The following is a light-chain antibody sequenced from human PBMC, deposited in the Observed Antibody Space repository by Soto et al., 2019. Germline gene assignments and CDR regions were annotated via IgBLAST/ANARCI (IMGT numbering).Light chain of an antibody. J-gene: IGKJ1*01. Sequence: AIQMTQSPSSLSASVGDRVTITCRASQGIRNDLGWYQQKPGKAPKLLIYAASSLQSGVPSRFSGSGSGTDFTLTINSLEPEDFALYYCQQRYNWPPTFGQGTKVDIK. V-gene: IGKV1-6*01. CDR2: AAS. CDR3: QQRYNWPPT. CDR1: QGIRND.